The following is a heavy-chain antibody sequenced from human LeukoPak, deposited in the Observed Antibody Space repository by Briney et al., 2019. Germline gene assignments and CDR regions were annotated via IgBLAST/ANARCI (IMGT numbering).Heavy chain of an antibody. CDR1: GGSISSGGYY. J-gene: IGHJ4*02. Sequence: SQTLSLTCTVSGGSISSGGYYWTWIRQHPGKGLGWIGYIYYSGSTYYNPSLKSRVTISVDTSKTQFSLKLSSVTAADTAVYYCTRMALSGTGSFDYWGQGTLVTVSS. V-gene: IGHV4-31*03. CDR3: TRMALSGTGSFDY. D-gene: IGHD3/OR15-3a*01. CDR2: IYYSGST.